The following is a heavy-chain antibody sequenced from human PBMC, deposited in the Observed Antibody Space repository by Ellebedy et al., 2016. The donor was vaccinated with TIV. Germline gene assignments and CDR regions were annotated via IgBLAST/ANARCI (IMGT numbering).Heavy chain of an antibody. Sequence: MPSETLSLTCTVSGGSISRSSYYWGWIRQPPGKGLEWIGYIHYSGSTNYNPSLKSRVTISVDTSKHQFSLKLSSVTAADTAVYYCATCTRTSYYDFWSGYFPYGMDVWGQGTTVTVSS. CDR3: ATCTRTSYYDFWSGYFPYGMDV. J-gene: IGHJ6*02. CDR2: IHYSGST. D-gene: IGHD3-3*01. V-gene: IGHV4-61*05. CDR1: GGSISRSSYY.